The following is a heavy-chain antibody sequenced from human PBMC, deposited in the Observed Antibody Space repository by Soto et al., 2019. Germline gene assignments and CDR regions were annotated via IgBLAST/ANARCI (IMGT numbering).Heavy chain of an antibody. D-gene: IGHD4-4*01. CDR3: AKGYSNHNY. V-gene: IGHV3-30*18. CDR1: GLTFSSYG. J-gene: IGHJ4*02. CDR2: ISYDGGNK. Sequence: GVSVRLSCEASGLTFSSYGMHWVRQAPGKGLEWVAVISYDGGNKYYAESVKGRFTISRDNSKNTLYLQMNSLRAEDTAVYYCAKGYSNHNYRGQGTLGTVSS.